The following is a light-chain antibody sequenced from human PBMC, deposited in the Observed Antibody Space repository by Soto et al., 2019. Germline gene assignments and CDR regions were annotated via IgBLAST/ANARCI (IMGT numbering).Light chain of an antibody. Sequence: DIQMTQSPSTLSASVGDRVTITCRASQSISSWLAWYQQKPGKAPKLLIYDASSLENGVPSRFSGGGSGTEFTLTISSLQPDDFATYYCQQYSSDSPTWTFGQGTKVDIK. J-gene: IGKJ1*01. CDR1: QSISSW. CDR2: DAS. V-gene: IGKV1-5*01. CDR3: QQYSSDSPTWT.